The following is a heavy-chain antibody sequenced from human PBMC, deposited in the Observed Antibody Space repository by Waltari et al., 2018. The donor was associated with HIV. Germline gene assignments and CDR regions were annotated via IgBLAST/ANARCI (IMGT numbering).Heavy chain of an antibody. Sequence: QVQLQESGPGLVKPSGTLAITCAVSGGSISSSNWWSWVRQPPGKGLEWIGEVYPSGNTNYNPSLKSRVTISLDKSKNQFSLKLSSVTAADTAIYHCARDRAIVIVPAARSAFDIWGQGTMVTVSS. J-gene: IGHJ3*02. CDR3: ARDRAIVIVPAARSAFDI. D-gene: IGHD2-2*01. CDR1: GGSISSSNW. CDR2: VYPSGNT. V-gene: IGHV4-4*02.